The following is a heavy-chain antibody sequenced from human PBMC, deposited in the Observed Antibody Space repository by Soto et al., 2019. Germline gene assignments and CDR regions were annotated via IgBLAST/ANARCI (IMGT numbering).Heavy chain of an antibody. V-gene: IGHV4-31*03. J-gene: IGHJ4*02. CDR2: IYYSGST. D-gene: IGHD4-17*01. CDR3: ARSHYGEPDTFDY. CDR1: GGSISSGGYY. Sequence: SETLSLTCTVSGGSISSGGYYWSWIHQHPGKGLEWIGYIYYSGSTYYNPSLKSRVTISVDTSKNQFSLKLSSVTAADTAVYYCARSHYGEPDTFDYWGQGTLVTVSS.